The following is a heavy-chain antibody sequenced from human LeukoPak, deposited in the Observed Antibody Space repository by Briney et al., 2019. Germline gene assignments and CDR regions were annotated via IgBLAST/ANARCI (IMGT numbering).Heavy chain of an antibody. J-gene: IGHJ3*02. CDR2: ISACNGNT. Sequence: ASVKVSCKASGYTFTSYGISWVRQAPGQGLEWMGWISACNGNTNYAQKLQGRVTMTTDTSTSTAYMELRSLRSDDTAVYYCARDAPHPYYYDSSGYYREDAFDIWGQGTMVTVSS. V-gene: IGHV1-18*01. D-gene: IGHD3-22*01. CDR1: GYTFTSYG. CDR3: ARDAPHPYYYDSSGYYREDAFDI.